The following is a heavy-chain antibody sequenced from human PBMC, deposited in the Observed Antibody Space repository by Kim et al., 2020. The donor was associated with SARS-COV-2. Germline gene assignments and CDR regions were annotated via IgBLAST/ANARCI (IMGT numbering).Heavy chain of an antibody. V-gene: IGHV1-69*13. D-gene: IGHD3-10*01. J-gene: IGHJ4*02. CDR1: GGTFSSYA. CDR2: IIPIFGTA. CDR3: ARSRWFGELFYYFDY. Sequence: SVKVSCKASGGTFSSYAISWVRQAPGQGLEWMGGIIPIFGTANYAQKFQGRVTITADESTSTAYMELSSLRSEDTAVYYCARSRWFGELFYYFDYWGQGTLVTVSS.